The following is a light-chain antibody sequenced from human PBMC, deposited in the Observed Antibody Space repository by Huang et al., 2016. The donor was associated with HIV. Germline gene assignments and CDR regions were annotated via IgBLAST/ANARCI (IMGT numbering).Light chain of an antibody. CDR1: QNINTH. J-gene: IGKJ4*01. CDR2: DAS. Sequence: EIVLTQSPATLSFFPGQRVSLSCRASQNINTHLAWYQQRPGQPHRFLIYDASRRVPGVAARFSGSGPGTDFTLTISSLESEDFATYYCQQRVNGLTFGGGTKV. V-gene: IGKV3-11*01. CDR3: QQRVNGLT.